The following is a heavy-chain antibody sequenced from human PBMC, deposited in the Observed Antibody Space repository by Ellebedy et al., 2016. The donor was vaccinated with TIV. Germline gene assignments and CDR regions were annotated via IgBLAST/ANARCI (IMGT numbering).Heavy chain of an antibody. D-gene: IGHD4-17*01. CDR3: ARNRVHTVTDTRRPGDYGMDV. CDR1: GGSISSYY. V-gene: IGHV4-59*01. CDR2: IYYSGST. Sequence: MPSETLSLTCTVSGGSISSYYWSWIRQPPGKGLEWIGYIYYSGSTNYNPSLKSRITISVDTSKNQFSLKLSSVTAADTAVYYCARNRVHTVTDTRRPGDYGMDVWGQGTTVTVSS. J-gene: IGHJ6*02.